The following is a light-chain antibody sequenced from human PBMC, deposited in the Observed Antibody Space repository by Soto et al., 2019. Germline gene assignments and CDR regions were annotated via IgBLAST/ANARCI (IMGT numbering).Light chain of an antibody. CDR3: QQSSNWLT. CDR1: QSVSSY. CDR2: DAS. V-gene: IGKV3-11*01. Sequence: EIVLTQSPATLSLSPGERATLSCRASQSVSSYLAWYQQKPGQAPRLLIYDASNRATGIPARFSGSGSGTDFTLTISSLEPEDFAVYYCQQSSNWLTFGQGTKVEIK. J-gene: IGKJ1*01.